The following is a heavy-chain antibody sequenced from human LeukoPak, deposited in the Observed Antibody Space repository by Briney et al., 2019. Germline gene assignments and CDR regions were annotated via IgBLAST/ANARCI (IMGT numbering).Heavy chain of an antibody. J-gene: IGHJ4*02. Sequence: GGSLRLSCAASGFTVSSNYMSWVRQAPGKGLEWVSVIYSGGSTYYADSVKGRFTISRDNSKNTLYLQMNSLRAEDTAVYYCAKDLTSGSAEYYFDYWGQGTLVTVSS. D-gene: IGHD3-10*01. CDR3: AKDLTSGSAEYYFDY. V-gene: IGHV3-53*05. CDR2: IYSGGST. CDR1: GFTVSSNY.